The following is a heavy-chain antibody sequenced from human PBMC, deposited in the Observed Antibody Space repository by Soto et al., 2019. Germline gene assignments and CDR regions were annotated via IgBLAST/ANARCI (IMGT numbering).Heavy chain of an antibody. CDR3: ARVVALKVGACLDY. V-gene: IGHV3-30-3*01. J-gene: IGHJ4*02. CDR2: ISYDGSNK. Sequence: GGSLRLSCAASGFTFSSYAMHWVRQAPGKGLEWVAVISYDGSNKYYADSVKGRFTISRDNSKNTLYLQMNSLRAEDTAVYYCARVVALKVGACLDYWGQGTLVTVSS. CDR1: GFTFSSYA. D-gene: IGHD1-26*01.